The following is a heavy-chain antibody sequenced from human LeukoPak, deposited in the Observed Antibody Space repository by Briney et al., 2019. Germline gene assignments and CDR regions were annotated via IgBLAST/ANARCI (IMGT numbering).Heavy chain of an antibody. J-gene: IGHJ5*02. CDR3: ARVAVLWFGELLYNWFDP. CDR2: IYHSGST. CDR1: GGSISSSNW. D-gene: IGHD3-10*01. V-gene: IGHV4-4*02. Sequence: SGTLSLTCAVSGGSISSSNWWSWVRQPPGKGLEWIGEIYHSGSTNYNPSLKSRVTISVDKSKNQFSLKLSSVTAADTAVYYCARVAVLWFGELLYNWFDPWGQGTLVTVSS.